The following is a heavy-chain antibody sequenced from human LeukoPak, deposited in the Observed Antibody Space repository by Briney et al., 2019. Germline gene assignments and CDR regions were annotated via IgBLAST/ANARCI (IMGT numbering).Heavy chain of an antibody. J-gene: IGHJ6*02. CDR1: GFTFRTYS. Sequence: GGSLRLSCAASGFTFRTYSMNWVRQAPGKGLEWVSYISRRSSTIYYVDSVKGRFTISRDNAKNSLYLQRNRARAADTAVYYCARDLDTYYGMDVWGQGTTVTVS. CDR3: ARDLDTYYGMDV. V-gene: IGHV3-48*01. CDR2: ISRRSSTI. D-gene: IGHD5-18*01.